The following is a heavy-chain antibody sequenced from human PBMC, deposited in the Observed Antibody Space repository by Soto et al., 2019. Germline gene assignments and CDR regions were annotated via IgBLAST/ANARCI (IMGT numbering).Heavy chain of an antibody. CDR2: ISSSSSYI. CDR1: GFTFSSYS. D-gene: IGHD3-3*01. J-gene: IGHJ3*02. CDR3: AREPLSITIFGVVTHDAFDI. Sequence: GGSLRLSCAASGFTFSSYSMNWVRQAPGKGLEWVSSISSSSSYIYYADSVKGRFTISRDNAKNSLYLQMNSLRAEDTAVYYCAREPLSITIFGVVTHDAFDIWGQGTMVTVSS. V-gene: IGHV3-21*01.